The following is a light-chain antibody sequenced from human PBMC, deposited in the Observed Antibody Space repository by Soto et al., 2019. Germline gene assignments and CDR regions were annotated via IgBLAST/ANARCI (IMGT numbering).Light chain of an antibody. Sequence: EIVMTQSPATLSVSPGEGATPSCRPSQSVDKDLAWYRQKPGQAPSLLVYDASTRATGVPARFSGSGSGTEFTLTITSLQSEDFAVYFCHQYNKWPRTFGRGTKVEI. CDR2: DAS. CDR3: HQYNKWPRT. CDR1: QSVDKD. V-gene: IGKV3-15*01. J-gene: IGKJ1*01.